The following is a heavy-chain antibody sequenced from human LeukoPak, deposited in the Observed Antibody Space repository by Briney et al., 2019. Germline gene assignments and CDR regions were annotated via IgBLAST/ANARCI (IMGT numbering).Heavy chain of an antibody. D-gene: IGHD1-26*01. CDR2: ISSSSSTK. V-gene: IGHV3-48*01. J-gene: IGHJ4*02. CDR3: ASPYSGSYPARDY. CDR1: GFTFSTYS. Sequence: GGSLRLSCAASGFTFSTYSMNWVRQAPGKGLEWVSYISSSSSTKYYADSVKGRFTISRDNAKKSLYLQMNSLRAEDTAVYYCASPYSGSYPARDYWGQGTLVTVSS.